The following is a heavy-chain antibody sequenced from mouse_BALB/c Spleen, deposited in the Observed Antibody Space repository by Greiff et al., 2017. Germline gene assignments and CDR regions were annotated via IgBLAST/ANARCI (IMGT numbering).Heavy chain of an antibody. CDR2: ISSGGGYT. CDR3: ARDYGKAWFDY. CDR1: GFTFSSYA. J-gene: IGHJ3*01. V-gene: IGHV5-9-4*01. D-gene: IGHD2-1*01. Sequence: EVKLVESGGGLVKPGGSLKLSCAASGFTFSSYAMSWVRQTPEKRLEWVAEISSGGGYTYYPDTVTGRVTITTDNAKNTLYLQISSLRSEDTAMYYCARDYGKAWFDYWGQGTLVTVSA.